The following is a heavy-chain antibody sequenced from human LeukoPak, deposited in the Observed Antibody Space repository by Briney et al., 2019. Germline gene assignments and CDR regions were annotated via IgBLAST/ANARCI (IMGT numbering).Heavy chain of an antibody. J-gene: IGHJ6*04. CDR1: GYTFTGYY. CDR3: ASRLVVPAAIPV. Sequence: GASVKVSCXASGYTFTGYYMRWVRQAPGQGLEWMGWINPNSGGTNYAQKFQGRVTMTRDTSISTAYMELSRLRSGDTAVYYCASRLVVPAAIPVWGKGTTVTVSS. V-gene: IGHV1-2*02. D-gene: IGHD2-2*01. CDR2: INPNSGGT.